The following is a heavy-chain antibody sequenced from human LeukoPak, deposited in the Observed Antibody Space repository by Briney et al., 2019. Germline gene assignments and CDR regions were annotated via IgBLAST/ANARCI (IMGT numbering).Heavy chain of an antibody. CDR2: ISSNGGST. CDR1: GFTFSSYA. V-gene: IGHV3-64*01. J-gene: IGHJ4*02. Sequence: GGSLRLSCAASGFTFSSYAMHWVRQAPGKGLEYVSAISSNGGSTYYANSVKGRFTISRDNSKNTLYLQMGSLRAEDMAVYYCARGYGDYLFDYWGQGTLVTVSS. CDR3: ARGYGDYLFDY. D-gene: IGHD4-17*01.